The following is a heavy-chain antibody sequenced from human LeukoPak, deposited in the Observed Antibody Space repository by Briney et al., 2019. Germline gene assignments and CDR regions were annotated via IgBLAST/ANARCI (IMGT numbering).Heavy chain of an antibody. CDR3: ARADGVVVPAAQSAFDI. Sequence: SETLSLTCTVSGGSISSSSYYWGWIRQPPGKGLEWIGSIYYSGSTYYNPSLKSRVTISVDTSKNQFSLKLSSVTAADTAVYYCARADGVVVPAAQSAFDIWGQGTMVTVSS. D-gene: IGHD2-2*01. CDR2: IYYSGST. V-gene: IGHV4-39*01. CDR1: GGSISSSSYY. J-gene: IGHJ3*02.